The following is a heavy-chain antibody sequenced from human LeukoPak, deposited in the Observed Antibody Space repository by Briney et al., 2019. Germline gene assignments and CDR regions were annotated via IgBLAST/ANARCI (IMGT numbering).Heavy chain of an antibody. Sequence: SETLSLTCTVSGGSISSYYWSWIRQPPGKGLEWIGYIYYSGSTNYNPSLKSRVTISVDTSKNQFSLKLSSVTAADTAVYYCARSTTRVTTVVTPDAFDIWGQGTMVTVSS. J-gene: IGHJ3*02. D-gene: IGHD4-23*01. CDR1: GGSISSYY. CDR3: ARSTTRVTTVVTPDAFDI. CDR2: IYYSGST. V-gene: IGHV4-59*01.